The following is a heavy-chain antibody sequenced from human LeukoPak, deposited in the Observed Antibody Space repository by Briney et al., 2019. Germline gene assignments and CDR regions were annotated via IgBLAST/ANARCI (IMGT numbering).Heavy chain of an antibody. V-gene: IGHV1-18*01. CDR3: ARDSRDYGGNSGNAFDI. CDR2: ISAYNGNT. J-gene: IGHJ3*02. Sequence: ASVKVSWKASGYTFTSYGISWVRQAPGQRLEWMGWISAYNGNTNYAQKLQGRVTMTTDTSTSTAYMELRSLRSDDTAVYYCARDSRDYGGNSGNAFDIWGQGTMVTVSS. CDR1: GYTFTSYG. D-gene: IGHD4-23*01.